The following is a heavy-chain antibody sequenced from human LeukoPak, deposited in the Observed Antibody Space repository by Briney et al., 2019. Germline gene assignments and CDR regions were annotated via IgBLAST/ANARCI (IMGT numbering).Heavy chain of an antibody. CDR1: RYSFTSYW. Sequence: GESLKISCKGSRYSFTSYWIGWVRQMPGKGLEWMGIIYPGDSDTRYSPSFQGQVTISADKSISTAYLQWSSLKASDTAMYYCARHGPNYYYDSSGDYWGQGTLVTVSS. V-gene: IGHV5-51*01. CDR2: IYPGDSDT. CDR3: ARHGPNYYYDSSGDY. J-gene: IGHJ4*02. D-gene: IGHD3-22*01.